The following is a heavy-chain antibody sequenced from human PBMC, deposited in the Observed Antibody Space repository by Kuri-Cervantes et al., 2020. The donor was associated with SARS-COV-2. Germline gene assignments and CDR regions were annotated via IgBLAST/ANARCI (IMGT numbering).Heavy chain of an antibody. V-gene: IGHV3-30*06. J-gene: IGHJ4*02. CDR2: ISYDGSNK. Sequence: GESLKISCAASGFTFSSYGMHWVRPAPGKGLEWVAVISYDGSNKYYADSVKGRFTISRDNSKNTLYLQMNSLRAEDTAVYYCARDITGGGQQLVLLYWGQGTLVTVSS. CDR3: ARDITGGGQQLVLLY. D-gene: IGHD6-13*01. CDR1: GFTFSSYG.